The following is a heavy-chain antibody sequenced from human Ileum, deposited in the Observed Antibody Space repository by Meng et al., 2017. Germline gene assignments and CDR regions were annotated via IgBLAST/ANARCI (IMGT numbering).Heavy chain of an antibody. CDR2: ISWNSGRI. CDR3: VKDIRSSGGYAFDI. Sequence: SLKISCAASGFNFNDYAMHWVRQPPGKGLEWVSAISWNSGRIVYVDSVKGRFTISRDNAMNSLYLQMSSLRAEDTALYYCVKDIRSSGGYAFDIWGQGTMVTVSS. V-gene: IGHV3-9*01. CDR1: GFNFNDYA. J-gene: IGHJ3*02. D-gene: IGHD6-19*01.